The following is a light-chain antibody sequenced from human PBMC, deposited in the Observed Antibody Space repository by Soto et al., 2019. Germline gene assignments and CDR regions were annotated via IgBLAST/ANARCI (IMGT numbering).Light chain of an antibody. Sequence: AIQLTQSPSSLSASLGDRVTITCRASQDISSALAWYQQKPGKAPKLRICDVSSLESGVPSRFSGSSSGTDFTLTIRSLQPQDFATYFCQQFNSYLSITFGQGTRLEIK. CDR2: DVS. J-gene: IGKJ5*01. V-gene: IGKV1-13*02. CDR3: QQFNSYLSIT. CDR1: QDISSA.